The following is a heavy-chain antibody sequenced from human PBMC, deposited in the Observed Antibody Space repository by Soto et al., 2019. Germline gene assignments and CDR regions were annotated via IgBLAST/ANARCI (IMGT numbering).Heavy chain of an antibody. D-gene: IGHD3-16*01. CDR1: GFTFSNYR. V-gene: IGHV3-21*01. J-gene: IGHJ3*02. CDR3: ARWAQDTFDI. CDR2: ISGTSAYI. Sequence: GGSLRLSCAASGFTFSNYRMNWVRQAPGQGLEWVSSISGTSAYIYYADSVKGRFTLSRDNAKNSLYLQMNRLRAEDTAVYYCARWAQDTFDIWGQGTMVTVSS.